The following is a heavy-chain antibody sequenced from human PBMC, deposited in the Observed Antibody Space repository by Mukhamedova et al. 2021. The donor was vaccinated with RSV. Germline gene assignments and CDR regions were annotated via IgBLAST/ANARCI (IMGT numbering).Heavy chain of an antibody. V-gene: IGHV4-4*07. Sequence: TWGSITYKPSLMSRVTMSVDTSKNQFSLKLRSVTAADTAVYYCARAYYDFWSGYPKGLDPWGQGTLVTVSS. CDR3: ARAYYDFWSGYPKGLDP. D-gene: IGHD3-3*01. J-gene: IGHJ5*02. CDR2: TWGSI.